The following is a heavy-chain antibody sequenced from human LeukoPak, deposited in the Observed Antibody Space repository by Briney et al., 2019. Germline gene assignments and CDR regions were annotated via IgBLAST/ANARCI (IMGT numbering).Heavy chain of an antibody. D-gene: IGHD3-9*01. J-gene: IGHJ6*03. CDR3: ARGLSDDILPDYCYYHVDV. V-gene: IGHV4-61*02. CDR1: GGSIISGSYY. Sequence: SETLTLNCTVSGGSIISGSYYWSWIRQPAGKGLEWIGRIYTSGSTNYNPSLKSRVTISVDTSKNQFSLKLSSVTAADTAVYYCARGLSDDILPDYCYYHVDVWGKGKPGTVSS. CDR2: IYTSGST.